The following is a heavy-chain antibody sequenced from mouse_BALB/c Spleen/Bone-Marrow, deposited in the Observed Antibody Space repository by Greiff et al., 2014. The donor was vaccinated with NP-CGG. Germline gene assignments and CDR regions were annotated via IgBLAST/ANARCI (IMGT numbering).Heavy chain of an antibody. CDR3: AFGNYDFDY. CDR1: GYAFSSYW. CDR2: IYPGDGDT. J-gene: IGHJ2*01. D-gene: IGHD2-1*01. Sequence: QVHVKQSGAELVRPGSSVKISCKASGYAFSSYWMNWVKQRPGQGLEWIGQIYPGDGDTNYSGKFKGKATLTADESSSTAYTQLSSLTSEDSAVYFCAFGNYDFDYWGQGTTLTVSS. V-gene: IGHV1-80*01.